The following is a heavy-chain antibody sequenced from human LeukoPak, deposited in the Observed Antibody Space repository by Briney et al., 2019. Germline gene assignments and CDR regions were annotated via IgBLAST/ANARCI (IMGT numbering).Heavy chain of an antibody. Sequence: ASVEVSCKASGYTFTGYYMHWVRQAPGQGLEWMGWINPNSGGTNYAQKFQGRVTMTRDTSISTAYMELSRLRSDDTAVYYCARRGRYYYDSSGCFDYWGQGTLVTVSS. CDR3: ARRGRYYYDSSGCFDY. CDR1: GYTFTGYY. J-gene: IGHJ4*02. V-gene: IGHV1-2*02. CDR2: INPNSGGT. D-gene: IGHD3-22*01.